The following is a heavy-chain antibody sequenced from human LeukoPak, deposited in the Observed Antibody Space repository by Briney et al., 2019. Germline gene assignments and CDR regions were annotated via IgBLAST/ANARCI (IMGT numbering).Heavy chain of an antibody. CDR2: IYYSGST. D-gene: IGHD3-10*01. CDR3: ARDRGYYGSGSYYRDWYFDL. Sequence: SETLSLTCTVSGGSISSYYWSWIRQPPGKGLEWIGYIYYSGSTNYNPSLKSRVTISVNTSKNQFSLKLSSVTAADTAVYYCARDRGYYGSGSYYRDWYFDLWGRGTLVTVSS. J-gene: IGHJ2*01. CDR1: GGSISSYY. V-gene: IGHV4-59*01.